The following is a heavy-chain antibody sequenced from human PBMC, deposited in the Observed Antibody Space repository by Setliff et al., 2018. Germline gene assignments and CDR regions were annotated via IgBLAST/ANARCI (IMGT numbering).Heavy chain of an antibody. CDR2: INPSGGLT. Sequence: ASVKVSCKASGYTLTNYYMHWVRQAPGQGLEWMGIINPSGGLTRYAQKFQGRVTKTRDTSTSTVYMEVSSLRSEDTAVYYCARDRYYNSWSGTSIAAPHDAFDIWGQGTMVTVSS. CDR3: ARDRYYNSWSGTSIAAPHDAFDI. D-gene: IGHD3-3*01. V-gene: IGHV1-46*03. CDR1: GYTLTNYY. J-gene: IGHJ3*02.